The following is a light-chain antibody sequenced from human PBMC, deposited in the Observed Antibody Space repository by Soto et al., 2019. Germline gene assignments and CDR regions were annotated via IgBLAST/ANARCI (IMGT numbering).Light chain of an antibody. CDR2: SAS. CDR3: HHFGSLPET. J-gene: IGKJ1*01. CDR1: QSVASSY. Sequence: EVVLTQSPGTLSLSPVERVTLSCMASQSVASSYVAWYQQKAGRAPRLLFYSASSRAAGIPDRFSGSGSGTDFTLTISRLEPEDFAVYYCHHFGSLPETFGQGTNVE. V-gene: IGKV3-20*01.